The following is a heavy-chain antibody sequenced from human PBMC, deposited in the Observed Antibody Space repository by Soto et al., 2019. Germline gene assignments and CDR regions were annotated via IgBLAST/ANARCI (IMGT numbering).Heavy chain of an antibody. Sequence: QVQLVQSGAEVKKPGSSVKVSCKASGGTFSSYAISWVRQAPGQGREWMGGIIPIFGTANYAQKFQGRVTITADESTSTAYMELSSLRSEDTAVYYCASRTGGATTPQPYYFDYWGQGTLVTVSS. CDR3: ASRTGGATTPQPYYFDY. D-gene: IGHD1-26*01. J-gene: IGHJ4*02. CDR2: IIPIFGTA. V-gene: IGHV1-69*01. CDR1: GGTFSSYA.